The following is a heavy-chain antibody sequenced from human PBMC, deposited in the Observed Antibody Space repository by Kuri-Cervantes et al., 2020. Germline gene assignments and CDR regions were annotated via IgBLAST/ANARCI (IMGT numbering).Heavy chain of an antibody. Sequence: ESLKISCAASGFTVDDYGMSWVRQAPGKGLEWIGEINHSGSTNYNPSLKSRVTISVDTSKNQFSLKLSSVTAADTAVYYCASETPKRGSDYWGQGTLVTVSS. J-gene: IGHJ4*02. CDR3: ASETPKRGSDY. D-gene: IGHD3-16*01. CDR1: GFTVDDYG. CDR2: INHSGST. V-gene: IGHV4-34*01.